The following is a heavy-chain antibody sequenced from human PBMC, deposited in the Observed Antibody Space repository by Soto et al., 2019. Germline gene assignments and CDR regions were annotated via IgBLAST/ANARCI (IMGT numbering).Heavy chain of an antibody. Sequence: QVQLVQSGAEVKKPGASVKVSCKASGDTFTDYYIHWVRQAPGQGLEWMGTVNPSGGHTTYAQHFLGRMTMTRDTSTSSLYMELTSLTSEDTAVYYCARGGHVVVVTAALDFWGQGTLVTVSS. CDR1: GDTFTDYY. J-gene: IGHJ4*02. CDR3: ARGGHVVVVTAALDF. D-gene: IGHD2-21*02. CDR2: VNPSGGHT. V-gene: IGHV1-46*01.